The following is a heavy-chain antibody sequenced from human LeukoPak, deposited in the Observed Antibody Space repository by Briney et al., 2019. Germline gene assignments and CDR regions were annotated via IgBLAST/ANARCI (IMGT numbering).Heavy chain of an antibody. CDR2: IKQDGSEK. D-gene: IGHD5-18*01. Sequence: GGSLRLSCAASGFTFSSYWMSWVRQAPGKGLEWVANIKQDGSEKYYVDSVKGRFTISRDNAKNSLYLQMNNLRAEDTAVYYCARPTAMAINWFDPWGQGTLVTVSP. CDR3: ARPTAMAINWFDP. V-gene: IGHV3-7*01. J-gene: IGHJ5*02. CDR1: GFTFSSYW.